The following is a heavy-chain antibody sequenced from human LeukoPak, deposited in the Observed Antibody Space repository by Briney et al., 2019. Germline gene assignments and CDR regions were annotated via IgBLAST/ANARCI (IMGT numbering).Heavy chain of an antibody. D-gene: IGHD3-22*01. V-gene: IGHV4-39*07. CDR3: AREVYYYDSSGRGYYFDY. CDR2: IYYSGST. Sequence: SSETLSLTCTVSGGSISSGGYYWSWIRQPPGKGLEWIGSIYYSGSTYYNPSLKSRVTISVDTSKNQFSLKLSSVTAADTAVYYCAREVYYYDSSGRGYYFDYWGQGTLVTVSS. J-gene: IGHJ4*02. CDR1: GGSISSGGYY.